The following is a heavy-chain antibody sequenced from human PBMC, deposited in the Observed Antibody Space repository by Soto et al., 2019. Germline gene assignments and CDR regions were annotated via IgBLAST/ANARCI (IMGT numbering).Heavy chain of an antibody. D-gene: IGHD3-16*01. CDR1: GYTFTTYG. CDR2: ISGYNGNR. V-gene: IGHV1-18*01. J-gene: IGHJ4*02. Sequence: QVQLVQSGAEVKKPRASVKVSCKASGYTFTTYGISWMRQAPGQGLEWMGWISGYNGNRNYAQNLQGRVTVTTDTATSRAYVQVRNLRSDDAAVYYCARGVAARGGEYDYWGQGTLVIVSS. CDR3: ARGVAARGGEYDY.